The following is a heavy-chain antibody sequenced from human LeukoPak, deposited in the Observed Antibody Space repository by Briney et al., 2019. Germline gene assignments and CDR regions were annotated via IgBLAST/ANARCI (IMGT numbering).Heavy chain of an antibody. CDR2: ISGSGGST. CDR1: GFTFSSYA. V-gene: IGHV3-23*01. CDR3: AKDGRIVVAEDY. J-gene: IGHJ4*02. Sequence: GGSLRLSCAASGFTFSSYAMSWVRQAPGKGLEWVSAISGSGGSTYYADSVKGRFTISRDNSENTLYLQMNSLGAEDTAVYYCAKDGRIVVAEDYWGQGTLVTVSS. D-gene: IGHD2-21*01.